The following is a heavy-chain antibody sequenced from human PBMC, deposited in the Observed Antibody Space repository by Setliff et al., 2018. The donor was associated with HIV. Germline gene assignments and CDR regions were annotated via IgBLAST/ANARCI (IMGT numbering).Heavy chain of an antibody. J-gene: IGHJ4*02. CDR2: IRYDGSDI. Sequence: GGSLRLSCEASGFTFSSHGMHWLRQAPGKGLEWVTFIRYDGSDIHYADSVKGRFTISRDNSKNTLYLQMNSLRVEDAAVYYCAKDLGPREGSSPFDNWGQGTLVTVSS. CDR1: GFTFSSHG. D-gene: IGHD3-16*01. CDR3: AKDLGPREGSSPFDN. V-gene: IGHV3-30*02.